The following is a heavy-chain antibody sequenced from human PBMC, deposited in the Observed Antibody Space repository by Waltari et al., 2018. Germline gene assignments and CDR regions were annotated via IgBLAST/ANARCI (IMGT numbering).Heavy chain of an antibody. D-gene: IGHD5-12*01. Sequence: QVQLQESGPGLVKPSETLSLTCALSGYSISSRYYWVWIRQPPGKGLEWIGSIDHSGSTYYNPALKSRVTISLDTSKNQFSLKLSSVTAADTAVYYCARQGIVATYFFDYWGQGTLVTVSS. CDR1: GYSISSRYY. CDR2: IDHSGST. J-gene: IGHJ4*02. V-gene: IGHV4-38-2*01. CDR3: ARQGIVATYFFDY.